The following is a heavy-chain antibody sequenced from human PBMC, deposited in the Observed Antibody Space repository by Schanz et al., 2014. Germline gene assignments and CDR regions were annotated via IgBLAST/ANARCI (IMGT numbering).Heavy chain of an antibody. Sequence: EVQLVESGGGLVQPGGSLRLSCSASGFTFSNYGMNWVRQAPEKGLEWVSYISSSSGTIYYADSVKGRFTISRDNAKNLLFLQMNSLSAEDTAVYYCAKVAPAATYLDSWGLGTLVTVSS. CDR3: AKVAPAATYLDS. D-gene: IGHD2-2*01. CDR1: GFTFSNYG. J-gene: IGHJ4*02. V-gene: IGHV3-48*01. CDR2: ISSSSGTI.